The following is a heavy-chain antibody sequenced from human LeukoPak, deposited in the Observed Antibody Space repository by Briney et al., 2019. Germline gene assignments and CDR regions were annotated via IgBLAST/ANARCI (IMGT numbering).Heavy chain of an antibody. CDR3: ARRWGNIVGVTYEY. CDR2: IYYTGST. D-gene: IGHD3-16*01. CDR1: GSSITSVSHY. Sequence: PSETLSLTCTISGSSITSVSHYWGWIRQPPGKGLEWIGDIYYTGSTYYSPSLRSRVTMSVHTSENQFSLRLNSVTAVDTAVYYCARRWGNIVGVTYEYWGQGTLVAASS. J-gene: IGHJ4*02. V-gene: IGHV4-39*01.